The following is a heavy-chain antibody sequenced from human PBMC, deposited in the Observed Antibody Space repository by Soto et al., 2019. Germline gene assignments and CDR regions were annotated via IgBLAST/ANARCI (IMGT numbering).Heavy chain of an antibody. CDR3: ARDHFDYGSGSYCPYYYYGMDV. Sequence: ASVKVSCKASGGTFSSYTISWVRQAPGQGLEWMGRIIPILGIANYAQKFQGRVTITADKSTSTAYMELSSLRSEDTAVYYCARDHFDYGSGSYCPYYYYGMDVWGQGTTVTVSS. V-gene: IGHV1-69*04. CDR1: GGTFSSYT. CDR2: IIPILGIA. D-gene: IGHD3-10*01. J-gene: IGHJ6*02.